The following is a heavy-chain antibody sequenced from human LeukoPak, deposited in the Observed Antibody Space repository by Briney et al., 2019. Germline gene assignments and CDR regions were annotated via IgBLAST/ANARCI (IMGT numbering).Heavy chain of an antibody. CDR2: INPSGGST. Sequence: WASVKVSCKASGYTFTSYYMHWVRQAPGQGLEWMGIINPSGGSTSYAKKFQGRVTMTRDMSTSTVYMELSSLRSEDTAVYYCARDRTKQLGHFDYWGQGTLVTVSS. V-gene: IGHV1-46*01. J-gene: IGHJ4*02. D-gene: IGHD6-6*01. CDR3: ARDRTKQLGHFDY. CDR1: GYTFTSYY.